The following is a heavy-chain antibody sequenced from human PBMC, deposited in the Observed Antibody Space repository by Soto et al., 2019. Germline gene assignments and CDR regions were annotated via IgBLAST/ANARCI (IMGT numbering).Heavy chain of an antibody. V-gene: IGHV1-2*02. CDR2: INPKFGDT. D-gene: IGHD3-10*02. J-gene: IGHJ6*02. CDR3: ARNMDYYYGRGSGNGHGV. CDR1: GYTFTAYY. Sequence: QMQLVQSGAEVKEPGDSVRVSCEASGYTFTAYYIHWVRQAPGQGLEWMGWINPKFGDTTYAQDFQGRVSMTRDMSISTVYMELSSLTSDDTAIYYCARNMDYYYGRGSGNGHGVWGQGTTVTVFS.